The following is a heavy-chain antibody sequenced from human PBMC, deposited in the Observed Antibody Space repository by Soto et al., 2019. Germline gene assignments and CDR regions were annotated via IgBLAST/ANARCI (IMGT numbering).Heavy chain of an antibody. D-gene: IGHD1-1*01. CDR1: GFTFSSYD. V-gene: IGHV3-23*01. CDR2: ITTSGSNT. CDR3: AKGTRNLDY. Sequence: EVQLLESGGGLVLPGGSLRLSCAASGFTFSSYDMSWVRQAPGKGLEWVSSITTSGSNTYYADSVKGRFTISRDNSKSTLYVQMNSLRAEDTAIYYCAKGTRNLDYRVQGTLVTVSS. J-gene: IGHJ4*02.